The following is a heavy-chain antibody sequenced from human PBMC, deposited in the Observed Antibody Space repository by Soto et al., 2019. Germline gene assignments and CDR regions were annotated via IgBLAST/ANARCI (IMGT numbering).Heavy chain of an antibody. CDR2: IYYSGST. V-gene: IGHV4-31*03. Sequence: SLTCTVSGGSISSGGYYWSWIRQHPGKGLEWIGYIYYSGSTNYNPSLKSRVTISVDTSKNQFSLKLSSVTAADTAVYYCARGVVKRSRGVIWTKGWFDPWGQGTLVTVSS. D-gene: IGHD3-10*01. CDR3: ARGVVKRSRGVIWTKGWFDP. CDR1: GGSISSGGYY. J-gene: IGHJ5*02.